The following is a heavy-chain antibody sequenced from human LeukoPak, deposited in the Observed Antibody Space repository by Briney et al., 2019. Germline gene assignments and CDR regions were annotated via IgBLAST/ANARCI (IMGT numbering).Heavy chain of an antibody. Sequence: QPGGSLRLSCAASGFTFSSYWMSWVRQAPGEGLEWVANIKQDGSEKYYVDSVKGRFTISRDNAKNSLYLQMNSLRAEDTAVYYCARARDGYNPKYFQHWGQGTLVTVSS. CDR3: ARARDGYNPKYFQH. V-gene: IGHV3-7*04. D-gene: IGHD5-24*01. CDR1: GFTFSSYW. CDR2: IKQDGSEK. J-gene: IGHJ1*01.